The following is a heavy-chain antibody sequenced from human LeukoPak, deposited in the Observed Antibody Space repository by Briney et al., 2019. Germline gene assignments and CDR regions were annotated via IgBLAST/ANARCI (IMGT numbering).Heavy chain of an antibody. D-gene: IGHD3-22*01. CDR3: AGLVGRYSSGLYYYYFDY. CDR2: MYLSGTT. Sequence: PSGTLSLTCAVSGDSINSLDLWSWVRQPPGKGLEWIGEMYLSGTTHSNPSAKSRVTIPIDKSKNQFFLNLSSVTAADTAVYYCAGLVGRYSSGLYYYYFDYWGQGTLVTVSS. J-gene: IGHJ4*02. V-gene: IGHV4-4*02. CDR1: GDSINSLDL.